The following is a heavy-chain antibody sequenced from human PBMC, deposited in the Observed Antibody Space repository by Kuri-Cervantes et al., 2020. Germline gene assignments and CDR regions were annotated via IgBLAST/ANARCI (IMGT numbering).Heavy chain of an antibody. CDR2: INHSGST. CDR3: ARGPNMLWGHMDV. J-gene: IGHJ6*03. D-gene: IGHD2-8*01. V-gene: IGHV4-34*01. Sequence: SETLSLTCAVYGGSFSGYYWSWIRQPPGKGLEWIGEINHSGSTNYNPSLKSRVTISVDTSKNQFSLKLSSVTAADTAVYYCARGPNMLWGHMDVWGKGTTVTVSS. CDR1: GGSFSGYY.